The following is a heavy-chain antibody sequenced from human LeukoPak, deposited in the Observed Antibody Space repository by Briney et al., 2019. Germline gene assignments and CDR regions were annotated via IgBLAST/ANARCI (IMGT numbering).Heavy chain of an antibody. Sequence: GGSLRLSCAASGFIFTSHAMHWVRQAPGKGLEWVAIIWFDGSNQFYADSVKGRFTISRDNSKNTLYLQMNSLRAEDTAVYYCAKDRVGWQLVPYYFDYWGQGTLVTVSS. CDR2: IWFDGSNQ. CDR3: AKDRVGWQLVPYYFDY. V-gene: IGHV3-33*06. D-gene: IGHD6-6*01. CDR1: GFIFTSHA. J-gene: IGHJ4*02.